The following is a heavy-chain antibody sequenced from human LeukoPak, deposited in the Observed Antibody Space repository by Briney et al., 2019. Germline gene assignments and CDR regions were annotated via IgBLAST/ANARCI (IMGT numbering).Heavy chain of an antibody. D-gene: IGHD2-8*01. Sequence: GGSLRLSCAASGFIFSNYNMNWVRLAPGKGLEWVSSVSGSSTYIYYTDSLKGRFTISRDNAKNSLYLQMNSLRAEDTAVYFCARESPPYCTNGVCYLSYFDSWGQGTLVTVSS. V-gene: IGHV3-21*06. CDR3: ARESPPYCTNGVCYLSYFDS. J-gene: IGHJ4*02. CDR1: GFIFSNYN. CDR2: VSGSSTYI.